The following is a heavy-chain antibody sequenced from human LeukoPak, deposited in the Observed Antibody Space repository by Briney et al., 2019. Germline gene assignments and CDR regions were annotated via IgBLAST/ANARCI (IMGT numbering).Heavy chain of an antibody. J-gene: IGHJ6*03. Sequence: ASVKVSCKASGYTFTANYIHWVRQAPGQGLEWVGRIHPKSGGANYAQKFRDRVTLTRDTSINTAYMELSGLRSDDADVYYCARAYYDSSGYFGWGTDYYYYYMDVWGEGTTVTISS. D-gene: IGHD3-22*01. V-gene: IGHV1-2*05. CDR3: ARAYYDSSGYFGWGTDYYYYYMDV. CDR1: GYTFTANY. CDR2: IHPKSGGA.